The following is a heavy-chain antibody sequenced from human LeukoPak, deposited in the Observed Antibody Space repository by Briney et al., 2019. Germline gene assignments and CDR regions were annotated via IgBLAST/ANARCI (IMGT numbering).Heavy chain of an antibody. CDR3: AHCRYCGGDPGDFQH. CDR2: IYWDDDK. V-gene: IGHV2-5*02. Sequence: SGPTPLDPPQTLTLTCTFSGFSISTSGVGVDWSRQPQVKALEWLALIYWDDDKRYSPSLKSRLTITKDTSKNQVVLTMTNMDPVDTATYYCAHCRYCGGDPGDFQHWGQGTLVTVSS. D-gene: IGHD2-21*02. CDR1: GFSISTSGVG. J-gene: IGHJ1*01.